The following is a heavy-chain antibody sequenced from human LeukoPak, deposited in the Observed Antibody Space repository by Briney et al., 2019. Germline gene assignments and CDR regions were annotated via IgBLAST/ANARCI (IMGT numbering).Heavy chain of an antibody. CDR2: ICLSGGRT. D-gene: IGHD1-14*01. CDR1: GYTFSNYY. V-gene: IGHV1-46*01. Sequence: SVSLSCKASGYTFSNYYIHSVRQPPGQGLEWMGNICLSGGRTVYAQKFHGRVTVTRDTSKSSDYMALSRLRSEDAAVYYCVRELAGIYLDYWGQATLVTVFS. J-gene: IGHJ4*02. CDR3: VRELAGIYLDY.